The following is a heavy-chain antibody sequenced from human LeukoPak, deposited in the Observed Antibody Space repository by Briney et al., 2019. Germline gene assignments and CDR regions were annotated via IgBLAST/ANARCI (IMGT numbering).Heavy chain of an antibody. CDR3: ARMNEGGSSRTPGVDY. J-gene: IGHJ4*02. CDR2: IDWDDDK. D-gene: IGHD6-13*01. CDR1: GFSLITSRMC. Sequence: SGPTLANPTQTLTLTCTFSGFSLITSRMCVSWIRQPPGKALEWLARIDWDDDKYYSTSLKTRLTISKDTSKNQVVLTMTNMDPVDTATYYCARMNEGGSSRTPGVDYWGQGTLVTVSS. V-gene: IGHV2-70*11.